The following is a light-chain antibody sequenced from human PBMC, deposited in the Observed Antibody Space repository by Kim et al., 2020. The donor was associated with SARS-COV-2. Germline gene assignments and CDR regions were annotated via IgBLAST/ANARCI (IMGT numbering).Light chain of an antibody. CDR1: TCVAKY. CDR3: QVWDSGSDHVV. Sequence: PETTASITGGGCTCVAKYGPWYQRRPGQAPVLVLYYNTARPAGIPERFSGSNSGDTATLTISGVEAGDEADYFCQVWDSGSDHVVFGGGTQLTVL. CDR2: YNT. J-gene: IGLJ2*01. V-gene: IGLV3-21*01.